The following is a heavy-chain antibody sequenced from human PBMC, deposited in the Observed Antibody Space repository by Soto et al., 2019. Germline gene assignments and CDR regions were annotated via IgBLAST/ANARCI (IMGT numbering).Heavy chain of an antibody. V-gene: IGHV1-8*01. CDR1: GYAFTSYD. CDR2: MNPNSGDT. J-gene: IGHJ4*02. D-gene: IGHD2-15*01. Sequence: QVQLVQSGAEVKKPGASVKVSCKASGYAFTSYDINWVRQATGQGLEWMGWMNPNSGDTGYVEKFQGRVTMTRDTSITTAYMELSSLRSEDTAVYYCARSLGGGNVNFDYWCQGTLVTVSS. CDR3: ARSLGGGNVNFDY.